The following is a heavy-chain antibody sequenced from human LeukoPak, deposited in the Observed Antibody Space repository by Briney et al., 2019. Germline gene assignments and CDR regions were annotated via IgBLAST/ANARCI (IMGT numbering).Heavy chain of an antibody. V-gene: IGHV3-21*01. Sequence: GGSLRLSCAASGFTVSSNYMSWVRQAPGKGLEWVSSINNVASHIHYAGSVRGRFTISRDNAKNSVYLQMNGLRAEDTAVYYCTRDATYYLRYGYFDYWGQGTLVTVSS. J-gene: IGHJ4*02. CDR1: GFTVSSNY. CDR3: TRDATYYLRYGYFDY. CDR2: INNVASHI. D-gene: IGHD2/OR15-2a*01.